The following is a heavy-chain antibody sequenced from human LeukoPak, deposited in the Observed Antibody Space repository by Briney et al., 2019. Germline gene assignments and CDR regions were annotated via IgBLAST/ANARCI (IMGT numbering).Heavy chain of an antibody. CDR1: GFSLSTSGMC. J-gene: IGHJ4*02. Sequence: SGPALVKPTQTLTLTCTFSGFSLSTSGMCVSWIRQPPGKALEWLARIDWDDDKYYSTSLKTRLTISKDTSKNQVVLTMTNMDPVDTATYYCARIRFDGDYTRDYFDYWGQGTLVTVSS. CDR2: IDWDDDK. V-gene: IGHV2-70*11. CDR3: ARIRFDGDYTRDYFDY. D-gene: IGHD4-17*01.